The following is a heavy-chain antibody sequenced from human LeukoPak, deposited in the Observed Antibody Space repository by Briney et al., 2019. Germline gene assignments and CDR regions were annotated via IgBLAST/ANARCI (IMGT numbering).Heavy chain of an antibody. CDR3: ARDRGGSYSAIDY. V-gene: IGHV3-48*04. D-gene: IGHD1-26*01. Sequence: GGSLRLSCAASGFTFSSYSMNWVRQAPGKGLEWVSFISSSSSTIYYADSVKGRFTISRDNAKNSLYLQMNSLRAEDTAVYYCARDRGGSYSAIDYWGQGTQVTASS. CDR1: GFTFSSYS. J-gene: IGHJ4*02. CDR2: ISSSSSTI.